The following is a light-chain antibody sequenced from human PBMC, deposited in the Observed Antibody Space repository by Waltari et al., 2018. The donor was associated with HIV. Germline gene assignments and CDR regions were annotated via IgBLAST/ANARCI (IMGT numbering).Light chain of an antibody. CDR2: EVS. CDR3: SSYTSSNTWV. J-gene: IGLJ3*02. CDR1: SSDVGYYNR. Sequence: QSALTQPPSVSGSPGQSVTISCTGTSSDVGYYNRVSWYQQPPGTAPKLMIFEVSNRPSGDPDRFSGSKSDNTASLTISGLQAEDEADYYCSSYTSSNTWVFGGGTKLTVL. V-gene: IGLV2-18*02.